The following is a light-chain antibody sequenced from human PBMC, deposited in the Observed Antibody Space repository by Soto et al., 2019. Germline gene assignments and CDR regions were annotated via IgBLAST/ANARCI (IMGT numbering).Light chain of an antibody. CDR2: EVR. Sequence: QSVLTQPASVSGSPGQSITISCTGTSSDVGGHDYVSWYQQHPGKAPKLIIYEVRNRPSGVSNRFSGSKSGNTTSLTISGLQAEDDADYYCTSYSSTTLVFGTGTKGTVL. CDR3: TSYSSTTLV. V-gene: IGLV2-14*01. J-gene: IGLJ1*01. CDR1: SSDVGGHDY.